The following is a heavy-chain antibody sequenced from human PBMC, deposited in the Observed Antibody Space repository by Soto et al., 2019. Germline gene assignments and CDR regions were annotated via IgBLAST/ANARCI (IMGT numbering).Heavy chain of an antibody. J-gene: IGHJ6*02. D-gene: IGHD2-8*01. V-gene: IGHV3-30-3*01. CDR3: ARAPRRYCTSLSCLGLYGLDV. CDR1: GFTFSDYA. Sequence: PXGSLRLSCAAAGFTFSDYAMHWVRHVPGRGLEWVAVISFDGNIKYDADSVKGRFTISRDNSKNTLFLQMDSLKGEDTAVYSCARAPRRYCTSLSCLGLYGLDVWGQGTAVTVSS. CDR2: ISFDGNIK.